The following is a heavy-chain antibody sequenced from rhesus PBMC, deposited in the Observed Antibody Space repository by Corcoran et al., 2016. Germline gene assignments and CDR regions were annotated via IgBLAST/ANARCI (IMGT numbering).Heavy chain of an antibody. V-gene: IGHV4-106*01. D-gene: IGHD2-21*01. CDR2: FSGSGGGN. CDR1: GGSISDDYY. CDR3: ARDRSTGGGCYLDY. J-gene: IGHJ4*01. Sequence: QVQLQESGPGLVKPSETLSLTCAVSGGSISDDYYWSWIRQPPGKGLEWIVYFSGSGGGNQYNPPLRNRVTISLDTSKNQFSLKLNSVTAADTAVYYCARDRSTGGGCYLDYWGQGVLVTVSS.